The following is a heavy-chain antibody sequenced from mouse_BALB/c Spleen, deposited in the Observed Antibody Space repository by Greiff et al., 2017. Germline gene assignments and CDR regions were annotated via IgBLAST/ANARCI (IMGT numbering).Heavy chain of an antibody. D-gene: IGHD2-3*01. Sequence: VQLQQSGAELVKPGASVKLSCTASGFNIKDTYMHWVKQRPEQGLEWIGRIDPANGNTKYDPKFQGKATITADTSSNTAYLQLSSLTSEDTAVYYCARRDGYYGRDAMDYWGQGTSVTVSS. CDR1: GFNIKDTY. J-gene: IGHJ4*01. V-gene: IGHV14-3*02. CDR2: IDPANGNT. CDR3: ARRDGYYGRDAMDY.